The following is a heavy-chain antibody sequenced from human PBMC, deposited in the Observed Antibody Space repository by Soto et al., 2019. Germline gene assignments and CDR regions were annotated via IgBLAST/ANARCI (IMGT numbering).Heavy chain of an antibody. Sequence: SETLSLTCTVSGGSISSSSYYWGWIRQPPGKGLEWIGSIYYSGSTYYNPSLKSRVTISVDTSKNQFPLKLSSVTAADTAVYYCARSKYSSGWYFDYWGQGTLVTVSS. D-gene: IGHD6-19*01. CDR3: ARSKYSSGWYFDY. CDR1: GGSISSSSYY. V-gene: IGHV4-39*01. CDR2: IYYSGST. J-gene: IGHJ4*02.